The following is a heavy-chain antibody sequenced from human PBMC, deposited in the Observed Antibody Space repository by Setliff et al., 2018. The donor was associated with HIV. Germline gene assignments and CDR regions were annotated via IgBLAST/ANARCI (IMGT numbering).Heavy chain of an antibody. V-gene: IGHV3-23*01. CDR3: ARSSSWYVEVAGTSIEFDY. CDR2: IRGSGSST. CDR1: GFTFNTYA. D-gene: IGHD6-13*01. Sequence: GGSLRLSCAASGFTFNTYAMNWVRQAPGKGLEWVSGIRGSGSSTYYADSVKGRFTISRDNSKNTLYLEMNSLRVEDTAVYHCARSSSWYVEVAGTSIEFDYWGQGTLVTVSS. J-gene: IGHJ4*02.